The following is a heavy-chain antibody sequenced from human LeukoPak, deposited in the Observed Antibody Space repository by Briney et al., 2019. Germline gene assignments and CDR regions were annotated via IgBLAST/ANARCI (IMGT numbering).Heavy chain of an antibody. CDR1: GFTFSSYA. Sequence: PGGSLRLSCAASGFTFSSYAMSWVRQAPGKGLEWVSYISSSGNTIYYADSMKGRFTISRDNAKNSLYLQMNSLRAEDTAVYYCARVYGDYGAPAVWGQGTLVTVSS. D-gene: IGHD4-17*01. J-gene: IGHJ4*02. CDR2: ISSSGNTI. CDR3: ARVYGDYGAPAV. V-gene: IGHV3-48*04.